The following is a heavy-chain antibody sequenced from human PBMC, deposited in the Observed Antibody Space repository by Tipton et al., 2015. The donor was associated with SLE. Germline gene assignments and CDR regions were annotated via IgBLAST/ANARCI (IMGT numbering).Heavy chain of an antibody. V-gene: IGHV3-23*01. CDR2: ISGSGGST. D-gene: IGHD3-22*01. Sequence: SLRLSCAASGFTFSSYAMSWVRQAPGKGLEWVSAISGSGGSTYYADSVKGRFTISRDNSKNTFYLQMNSLRAEDSAVYYCARHSRNADYMDVWGKGTTVTVSS. CDR1: GFTFSSYA. CDR3: ARHSRNADYMDV. J-gene: IGHJ6*03.